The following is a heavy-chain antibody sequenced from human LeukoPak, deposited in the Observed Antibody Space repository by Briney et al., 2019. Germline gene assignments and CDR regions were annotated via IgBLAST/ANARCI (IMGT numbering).Heavy chain of an antibody. D-gene: IGHD1-26*01. CDR3: AKDVARVGRYPDY. CDR2: ISGSGGST. CDR1: GFTFSSYA. V-gene: IGHV3-23*01. J-gene: IGHJ4*02. Sequence: GGSLRLSCAASGFTFSSYAMHWVRQAPGKGLEWVSGISGSGGSTEYADSVKGRFIISRDNSKKTMFVQMKSLRVEDTAVYYCAKDVARVGRYPDYWGQGTLVTVSS.